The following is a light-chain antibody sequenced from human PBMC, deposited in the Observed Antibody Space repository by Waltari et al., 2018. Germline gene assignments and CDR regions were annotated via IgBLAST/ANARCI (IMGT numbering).Light chain of an antibody. J-gene: IGLJ2*01. V-gene: IGLV1-40*01. Sequence: QSVLTQPPSVSGAPGQSVTISCTGSSSHIGAGYDAHWYQQIPGSAPKVLIYRDDNRPSGVPGRFSGSKSGTSASLSVTGLHVEDEADYFCQSYDRDLNAVLFGGGTKLTVL. CDR1: SSHIGAGYD. CDR2: RDD. CDR3: QSYDRDLNAVL.